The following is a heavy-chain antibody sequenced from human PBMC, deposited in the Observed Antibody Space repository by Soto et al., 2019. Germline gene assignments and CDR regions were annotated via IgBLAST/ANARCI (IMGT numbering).Heavy chain of an antibody. Sequence: GGSLRLSCAASGFTFSSYGMHWVRQAPGKGLEWVAVISYDGSNKYYADSVKGRFTISRDNSKNTLYLQMNSLRAEDTAVYYCAKLAAAAPFDYWGQGTLVTVSS. V-gene: IGHV3-30*18. CDR2: ISYDGSNK. CDR1: GFTFSSYG. CDR3: AKLAAAAPFDY. D-gene: IGHD6-13*01. J-gene: IGHJ4*02.